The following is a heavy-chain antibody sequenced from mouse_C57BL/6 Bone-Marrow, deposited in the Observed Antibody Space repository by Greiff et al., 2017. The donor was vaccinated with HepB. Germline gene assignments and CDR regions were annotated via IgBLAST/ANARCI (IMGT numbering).Heavy chain of an antibody. J-gene: IGHJ4*01. D-gene: IGHD2-4*01. Sequence: DVKLVESGGDLVKPGGSLKLSCAASGFTFSSYGMSWVRQTPDKRLEWVATISSGGSYTYYPDSVKGRFTISRDNAKNTLYLQMSSLKSEDTAMYYCARHPLYYDYLYAMDYWGQGTSVTVSS. CDR1: GFTFSSYG. V-gene: IGHV5-6*02. CDR3: ARHPLYYDYLYAMDY. CDR2: ISSGGSYT.